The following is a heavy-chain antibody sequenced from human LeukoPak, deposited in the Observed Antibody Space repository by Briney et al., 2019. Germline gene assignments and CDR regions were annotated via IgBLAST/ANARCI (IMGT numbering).Heavy chain of an antibody. V-gene: IGHV4-39*01. J-gene: IGHJ6*03. CDR3: ARLYYYYYYMDV. D-gene: IGHD2/OR15-2a*01. Sequence: SETLSLTCTVSGGSISRTTYDWGWIRQPPGKGLEWIGNIYYRGSTFYNPSLKSRVTISADTSKNQFSLKLSSVTAADTAVYYCARLYYYYYYMDVWGIGTTVTISS. CDR1: GGSISRTTYD. CDR2: IYYRGST.